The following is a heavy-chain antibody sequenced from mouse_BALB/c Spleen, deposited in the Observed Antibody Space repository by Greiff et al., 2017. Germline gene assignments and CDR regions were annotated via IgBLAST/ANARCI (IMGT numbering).Heavy chain of an antibody. CDR2: INSNGGST. D-gene: IGHD2-4*01. J-gene: IGHJ2*01. Sequence: DVKLVESGGGLVQPGGSLKLSCAASGFTFSSYGMSWVRQPPDKRLDLVATINSNGGSTYYPDSVKGRFTISRDNAKNTLYLQMSSLKSEDTAMYYCARGGLRHGYYFDYWGQGTTLTVSS. CDR3: ARGGLRHGYYFDY. CDR1: GFTFSSYG. V-gene: IGHV5-6-3*01.